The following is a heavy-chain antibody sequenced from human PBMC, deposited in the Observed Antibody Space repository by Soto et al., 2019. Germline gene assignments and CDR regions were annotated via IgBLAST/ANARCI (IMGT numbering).Heavy chain of an antibody. CDR3: AKFGMATTKRSPPYYIDY. Sequence: GGSLRLSCAASGFTFSSYGMHWVRQAPGKGLEWVAVISYDGSNKYYADSVKGRFTISRDNSKNTLYLQMNSLRAEDTAVYYCAKFGMATTKRSPPYYIDYWGQGALVTVSS. CDR1: GFTFSSYG. CDR2: ISYDGSNK. V-gene: IGHV3-30*18. J-gene: IGHJ4*02. D-gene: IGHD1-1*01.